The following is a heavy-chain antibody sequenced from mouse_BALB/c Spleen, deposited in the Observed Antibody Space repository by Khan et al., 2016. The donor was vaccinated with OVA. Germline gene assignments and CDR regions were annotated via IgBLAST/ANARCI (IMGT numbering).Heavy chain of an antibody. Sequence: QIQLVQSGPELKKPGETVRISCKASGYTFTTAGIQWVQKMPGKGLKWIGWINTHSGVPKYAEDFKGRFAFSLEISVNTAYLQITNLTNEDTATYCCAGGEAAYYRNGGGAVTYWGQGTSVTVSS. V-gene: IGHV9-4*02. D-gene: IGHD2-5*01. CDR1: GYTFTTAG. CDR2: INTHSGVP. J-gene: IGHJ4*01. CDR3: AGGEAAYYRNGGGAVTY.